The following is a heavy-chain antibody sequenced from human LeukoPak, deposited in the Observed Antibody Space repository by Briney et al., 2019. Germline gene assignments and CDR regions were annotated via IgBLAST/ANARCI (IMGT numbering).Heavy chain of an antibody. D-gene: IGHD2-21*02. J-gene: IGHJ4*02. CDR2: ISSSSSYI. CDR1: GSTFSSYS. Sequence: GGSLRLSCAASGSTFSSYSMNWVRQAPGKGLEWVSSISSSSSYIYYADSVKGRFTISRDNAKNSLYLQMNSLRAEDTAVYYCARGYCGGDCYLFDYWGQGTLVTVSS. V-gene: IGHV3-21*01. CDR3: ARGYCGGDCYLFDY.